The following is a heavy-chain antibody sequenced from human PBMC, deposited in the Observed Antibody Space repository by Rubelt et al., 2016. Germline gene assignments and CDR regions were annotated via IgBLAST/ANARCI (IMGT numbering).Heavy chain of an antibody. J-gene: IGHJ6*02. D-gene: IGHD3-9*01. CDR3: ASPPYGILAGYDYYYGMDV. CDR1: GGTFSSYA. CDR2: IIPIFGTA. Sequence: QVQLVQSGAEVKKPGSSVKVSCKASGGTFSSYAISWVRQAPGQGLEWMGGIIPIFGTANYAQKFQGRVTITADNSTRTAYMELSSLGSEDTAVDYCASPPYGILAGYDYYYGMDVWGQGTTVTVSS. V-gene: IGHV1-69*06.